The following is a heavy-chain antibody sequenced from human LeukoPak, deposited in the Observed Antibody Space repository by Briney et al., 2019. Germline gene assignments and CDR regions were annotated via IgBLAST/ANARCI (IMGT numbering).Heavy chain of an antibody. V-gene: IGHV3-21*01. CDR2: INSDSSLM. CDR1: GFTFSIYS. CDR3: IRDLFDDYSLDY. Sequence: GGSLRLSCAASGFTFSIYSMNWVRQAPGKGLEWVSSINSDSSLMYYAESVKGRFTISRDNARSSLYLQMNSLRAEDTALYFCIRDLFDDYSLDYWGQGALVTVSS. J-gene: IGHJ4*02. D-gene: IGHD4-11*01.